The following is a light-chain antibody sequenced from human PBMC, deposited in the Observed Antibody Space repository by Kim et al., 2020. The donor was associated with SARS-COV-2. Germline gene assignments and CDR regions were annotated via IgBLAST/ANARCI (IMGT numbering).Light chain of an antibody. Sequence: SPGERATLSCRASEIVSSTYGAWYQQKPGQAPRLLIYGASTRATGIPDRFSGSGFGTDFTLTISRLEPEDFAVYYCQQYGGSIWTFGQGTKVDIK. CDR2: GAS. CDR3: QQYGGSIWT. J-gene: IGKJ1*01. CDR1: EIVSSTY. V-gene: IGKV3-20*01.